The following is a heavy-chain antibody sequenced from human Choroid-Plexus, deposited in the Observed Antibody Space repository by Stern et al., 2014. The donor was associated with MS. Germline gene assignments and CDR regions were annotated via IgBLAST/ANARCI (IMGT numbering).Heavy chain of an antibody. CDR2: VSYDGSNK. D-gene: IGHD2/OR15-2a*01. J-gene: IGHJ5*02. V-gene: IGHV3-30*18. CDR3: AKDRQYLTYFFDH. CDR1: GFTFGSCA. Sequence: VQLVESGGGVVQPGRPLRLSCVASGFTFGSCAMHWVRQAPGKGLEWVAGVSYDGSNKYYADSVKGLFTISRDNSQNTLYMQMSSLSPEDTAVYYCAKDRQYLTYFFDHWGQGSLVTVSS.